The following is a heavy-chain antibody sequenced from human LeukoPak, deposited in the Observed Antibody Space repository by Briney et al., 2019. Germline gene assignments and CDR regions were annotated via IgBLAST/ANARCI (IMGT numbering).Heavy chain of an antibody. V-gene: IGHV4-59*01. J-gene: IGHJ4*02. CDR2: IYYSGST. CDR3: ASSDSSGYIGYFDY. CDR1: GGSISSYY. D-gene: IGHD3-22*01. Sequence: PSETLSLTCTVSGGSISSYYWSWIRQPPGKGLEWIGYIYYSGSTNYNPSLKSRVTISVDTSKNQFSLRLSSVTAADTAVYYCASSDSSGYIGYFDYWGQGTLVTASS.